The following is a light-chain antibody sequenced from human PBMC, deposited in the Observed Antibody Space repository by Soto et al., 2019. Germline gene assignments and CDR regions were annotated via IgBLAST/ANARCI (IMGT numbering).Light chain of an antibody. Sequence: QSALTQPASVSGSPEQSITISCTGTSSDVGGYNYVSWYQQHPGKAPKLMIYDVSNRPSGVSNRFSGSKSGNTASLTISGLQAEDEADYYCSSYTSSSTPCFGTGTKLTVL. V-gene: IGLV2-14*01. CDR2: DVS. CDR1: SSDVGGYNY. CDR3: SSYTSSSTPC. J-gene: IGLJ1*01.